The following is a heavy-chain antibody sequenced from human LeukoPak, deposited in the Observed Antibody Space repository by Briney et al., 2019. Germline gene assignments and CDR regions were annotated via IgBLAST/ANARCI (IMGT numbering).Heavy chain of an antibody. D-gene: IGHD6-19*01. J-gene: IGHJ4*02. V-gene: IGHV5-10-1*01. CDR2: IDPSDSYT. Sequence: GESLQISCQGSGYSFTSYWISWVRQMPGKGLEWMGRIDPSDSYTNYSPSFQGHVTISADKSISTAYLQWSSLKASDTAMYYCARTGAVAGLGYYFDYWGQGTLVTVSS. CDR1: GYSFTSYW. CDR3: ARTGAVAGLGYYFDY.